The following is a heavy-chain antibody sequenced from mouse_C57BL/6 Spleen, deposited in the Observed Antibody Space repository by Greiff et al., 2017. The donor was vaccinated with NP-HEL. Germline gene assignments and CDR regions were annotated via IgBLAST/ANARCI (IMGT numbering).Heavy chain of an antibody. Sequence: QVQLQQSGAELARPGASVKLSCKASGYTFTSYGISWVKQRTGQGLEWIGEIYPRSGNTYYNEKFKGKATLTADKSSSTAYMELRSLTSEDSAVYFCAKELGRYYAMDYWGQGTSVTVSS. CDR1: GYTFTSYG. J-gene: IGHJ4*01. D-gene: IGHD4-1*01. CDR3: AKELGRYYAMDY. CDR2: IYPRSGNT. V-gene: IGHV1-81*01.